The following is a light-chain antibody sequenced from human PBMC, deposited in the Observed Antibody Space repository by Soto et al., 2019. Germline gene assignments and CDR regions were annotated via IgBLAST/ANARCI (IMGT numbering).Light chain of an antibody. CDR1: SSDVGGYNY. CDR2: DVS. CDR3: SSYTGSTTLVV. V-gene: IGLV2-14*03. J-gene: IGLJ2*01. Sequence: QSALTQPASVSGSPGQSITISCTGTSSDVGGYNYVSWYQQHPGKAPKLMIYDVSNRPSGVSNRFSGSRSGSTASLTISGLQAEDEAHYYCSSYTGSTTLVVFGGGTKLTVL.